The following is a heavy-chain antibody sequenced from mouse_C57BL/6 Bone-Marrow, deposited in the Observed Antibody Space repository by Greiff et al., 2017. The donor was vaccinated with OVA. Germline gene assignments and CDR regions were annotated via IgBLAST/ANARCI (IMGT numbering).Heavy chain of an antibody. D-gene: IGHD2-4*01. CDR1: GYTFTSYW. CDR3: ASMITTPCAMDY. CDR2: IDPSDSYT. Sequence: VQLQQPGAELVMPGASVKLSCKVSGYTFTSYWMHWVKQRPGQGLEWIGEIDPSDSYTNYNQKFKGKSTLTVDKSSSTAYMQLSSLTSEDSAVYYCASMITTPCAMDYWGQGTSVTVSS. J-gene: IGHJ4*01. V-gene: IGHV1-69*01.